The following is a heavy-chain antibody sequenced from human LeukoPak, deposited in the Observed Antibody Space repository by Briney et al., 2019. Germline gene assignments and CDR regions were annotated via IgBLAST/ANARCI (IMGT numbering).Heavy chain of an antibody. V-gene: IGHV4-39*01. CDR2: IYYSGST. J-gene: IGHJ4*02. CDR1: GGSISSSSYY. Sequence: PSETLSLTCTVSGGSISSSSYYWGWIRQPPGKGLEWIGSIYYSGSTYYNPSLKSRVTISVDTSKNQFSLKLSSVTAADTAVYYCAYSSSFEDSYYFDYWGQGTLVTVSS. CDR3: AYSSSFEDSYYFDY. D-gene: IGHD6-6*01.